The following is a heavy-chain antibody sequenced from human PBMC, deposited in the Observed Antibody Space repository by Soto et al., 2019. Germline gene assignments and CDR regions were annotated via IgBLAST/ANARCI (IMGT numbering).Heavy chain of an antibody. CDR2: VYYSGST. Sequence: QVQLQESGPGLVKPSETLSLTCTVSGGSISSYYWTWIRQPPGKRLEWIGYVYYSGSTNYNPSLKSRVTISVDMSKNQFSLKLSSVTAAATAVYYCARDTVTTSDDAFDSWGQGTMVTVSS. CDR1: GGSISSYY. V-gene: IGHV4-59*01. CDR3: ARDTVTTSDDAFDS. J-gene: IGHJ3*02. D-gene: IGHD4-17*01.